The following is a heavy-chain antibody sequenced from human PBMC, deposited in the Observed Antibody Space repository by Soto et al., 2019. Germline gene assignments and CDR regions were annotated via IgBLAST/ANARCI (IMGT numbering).Heavy chain of an antibody. J-gene: IGHJ3*02. CDR1: GGSISSYY. D-gene: IGHD3-22*01. CDR3: ARGGVVITNDAFDI. CDR2: INHSGST. Sequence: QVQLQESGPGLVKPSETLSLTCTVSGGSISSYYWSWIRQPPGKGLEWIGEINHSGSTNYNPSLKSRVTISVDTSKNQFSLKLSSVTAADTAVYYCARGGVVITNDAFDIWGQGTMVTVSS. V-gene: IGHV4-34*01.